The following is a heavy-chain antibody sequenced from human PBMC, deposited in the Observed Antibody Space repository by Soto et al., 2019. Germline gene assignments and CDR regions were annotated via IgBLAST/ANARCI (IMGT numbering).Heavy chain of an antibody. CDR2: IWYDGSNK. CDR3: ARDQWYSSSWYKEDGDYYYGMDV. V-gene: IGHV3-33*01. CDR1: GFTFSSYG. Sequence: GGSLRLSCAASGFTFSSYGMHWVRQAPGKGLEWVAVIWYDGSNKYYADSVKGRFTISRDNSKNTLYLQMNSLRAEDTAVYYCARDQWYSSSWYKEDGDYYYGMDVWGQGTTVTVSS. D-gene: IGHD6-13*01. J-gene: IGHJ6*02.